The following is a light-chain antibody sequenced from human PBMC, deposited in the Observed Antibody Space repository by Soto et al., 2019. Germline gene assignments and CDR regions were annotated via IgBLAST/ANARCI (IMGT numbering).Light chain of an antibody. CDR3: CSYAGSSSVV. Sequence: QSVLTQPASVSGSPGQSITISCTGTSRDVGTYTLVSWYQHYPGKAPKLIIYEGSKRPSGVSNRFSASKTGRTTSLTISGLQPEDEADYYCCSYAGSSSVVFGGGTKVTVL. J-gene: IGLJ2*01. CDR1: SRDVGTYTL. CDR2: EGS. V-gene: IGLV2-23*01.